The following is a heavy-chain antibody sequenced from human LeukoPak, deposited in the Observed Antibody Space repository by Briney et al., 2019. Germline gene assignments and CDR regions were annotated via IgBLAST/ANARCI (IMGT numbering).Heavy chain of an antibody. D-gene: IGHD5-12*01. V-gene: IGHV1-8*01. CDR3: ARGRLGRLRYNWFDP. Sequence: ASVKVSCKASGYTFTSYDINWVRQATGQGLEWMGWMNPNSGNTGYAQKFQGRVTMTRNTSISTAYMELSSLRSEDTAVYYYARGRLGRLRYNWFDPWGQGTLVTVSS. CDR1: GYTFTSYD. J-gene: IGHJ5*02. CDR2: MNPNSGNT.